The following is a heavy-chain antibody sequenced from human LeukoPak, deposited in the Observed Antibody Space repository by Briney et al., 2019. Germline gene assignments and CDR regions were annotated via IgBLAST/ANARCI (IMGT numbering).Heavy chain of an antibody. CDR3: ARGGGLDV. CDR1: GFTFSNYW. Sequence: GGSLRLSCEGSGFTFSNYWMNWVRHAPGKGLEWVANIKQDGSEEYYVDSVKGRFTISRDNAKNSLYLQMSNLRAEDTAVYFCARGGGLDVWGQGATVTVSS. CDR2: IKQDGSEE. J-gene: IGHJ6*02. V-gene: IGHV3-7*03. D-gene: IGHD3-16*01.